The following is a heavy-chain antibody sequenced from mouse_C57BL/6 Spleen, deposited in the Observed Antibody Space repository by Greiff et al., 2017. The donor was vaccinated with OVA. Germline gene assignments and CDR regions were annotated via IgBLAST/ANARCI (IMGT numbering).Heavy chain of an antibody. CDR2: IDPSDSYT. Sequence: QVQLQQPGAELVKPGASVKLSCKASGYTFTSYWMQWVKQRPGQGLEWIGEIDPSDSYTNYNQKFKGKATLTVDTSSSTAYMQLSSLTSEDSAVYYCASRIYYGNYGDYWGQGTTLTVSS. J-gene: IGHJ2*01. D-gene: IGHD2-1*01. CDR3: ASRIYYGNYGDY. V-gene: IGHV1-50*01. CDR1: GYTFTSYW.